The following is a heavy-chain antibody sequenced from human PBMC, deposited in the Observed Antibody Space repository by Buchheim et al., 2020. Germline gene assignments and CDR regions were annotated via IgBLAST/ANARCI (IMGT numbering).Heavy chain of an antibody. CDR2: INHRGST. CDR1: GGSFSGYY. CDR3: AGGYSSSWPLFDY. Sequence: QVQLQQWGAGLLKPSETLSLTCAVYGGSFSGYYWSWIRQPPGKGLEWLGEINHRGSTNYNPSLKSRVTISVDTSKNQFSLRLSSVTAADTAVYYCAGGYSSSWPLFDYWGQGTL. V-gene: IGHV4-34*01. D-gene: IGHD6-13*01. J-gene: IGHJ4*02.